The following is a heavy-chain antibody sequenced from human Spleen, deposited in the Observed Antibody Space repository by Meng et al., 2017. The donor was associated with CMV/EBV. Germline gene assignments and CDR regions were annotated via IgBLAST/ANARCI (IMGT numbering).Heavy chain of an antibody. J-gene: IGHJ4*02. CDR2: IIPIFDTP. CDR1: GGTFSSYA. Sequence: SVKVSCKASGGTFSSYAISWVRQAPGQGLEWMGGIIPIFDTPNYAQKFLGRVTITTDESTSTAYMELSSLRSEDTAVYYCARALKEGPFDSWGQGTLVTVSS. CDR3: ARALKEGPFDS. V-gene: IGHV1-69*05.